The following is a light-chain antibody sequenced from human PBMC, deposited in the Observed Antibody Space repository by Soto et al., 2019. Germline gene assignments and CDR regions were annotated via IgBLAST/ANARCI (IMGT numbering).Light chain of an antibody. CDR3: MQGTHWPIT. CDR2: KVS. CDR1: QSLVHSDGIAY. J-gene: IGKJ1*01. Sequence: VVITQTPLSLPFTLSHPSSISCRSNQSLVHSDGIAYFSWFQQRPGRSPRRLIYKVSNRDSGVPARFSGSGSGTDFALKISRVEAEDVGVYYCMQGTHWPITFGQGTKVDI. V-gene: IGKV2-30*02.